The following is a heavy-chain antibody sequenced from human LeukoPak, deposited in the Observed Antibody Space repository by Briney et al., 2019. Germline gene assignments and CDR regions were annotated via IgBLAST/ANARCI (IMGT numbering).Heavy chain of an antibody. CDR3: AKDTSRIAAAAGPTFDY. CDR2: ISGSGGST. V-gene: IGHV3-23*01. Sequence: PGGSLRLSCAASGFTFSSYAMSWVRQAPGKGLEWVSSISGSGGSTYYADSVKGRFTISRDNSKNTLYLQMNSLRAEDTAVYYCAKDTSRIAAAAGPTFDYWGQGTLVTVSS. J-gene: IGHJ4*02. CDR1: GFTFSSYA. D-gene: IGHD6-13*01.